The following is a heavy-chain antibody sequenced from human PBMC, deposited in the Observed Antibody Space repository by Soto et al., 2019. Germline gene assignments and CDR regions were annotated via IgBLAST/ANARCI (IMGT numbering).Heavy chain of an antibody. CDR2: INQSGTT. V-gene: IGHV4-34*01. CDR1: GGSFSVYY. J-gene: IGHJ5*02. CDR3: ARAVPAAKWFDP. Sequence: SETLSLTCAGYGGSFSVYYWSWIRQSPGKGPEWIGEINQSGTTSYNPSPKSRVTISLDTANNHFSLKLTSVTAADTAVYYCARAVPAAKWFDPWGQGTLVTVSS. D-gene: IGHD2-2*01.